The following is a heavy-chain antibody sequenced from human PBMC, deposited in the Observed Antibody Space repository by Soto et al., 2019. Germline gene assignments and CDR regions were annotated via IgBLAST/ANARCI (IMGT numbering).Heavy chain of an antibody. V-gene: IGHV3-30-3*01. Sequence: VAVISYDGSNKYYADSVKGRFTISRDNSKNTLYLQMNSLRAEDTAVYYCARDSFGYSSSPQGVFDYWGQGTLVTVSS. CDR3: ARDSFGYSSSPQGVFDY. D-gene: IGHD6-6*01. CDR2: ISYDGSNK. J-gene: IGHJ4*02.